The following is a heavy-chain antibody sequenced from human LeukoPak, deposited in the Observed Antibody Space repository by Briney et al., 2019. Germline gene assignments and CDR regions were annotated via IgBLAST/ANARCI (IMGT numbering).Heavy chain of an antibody. V-gene: IGHV3-74*01. CDR1: VFIFSNYW. Sequence: PRGSLRLSCAPSVFIFSNYWTHCVRHTPEKGLVCVSRINTDVRSTRYADSVKGRFTISRDNAKNTLYLQMNSLRAEDTAVYYCARGRSDYSVKDWGQGTLVTVSS. J-gene: IGHJ4*02. CDR3: ARGRSDYSVKD. D-gene: IGHD4-11*01. CDR2: INTDVRST.